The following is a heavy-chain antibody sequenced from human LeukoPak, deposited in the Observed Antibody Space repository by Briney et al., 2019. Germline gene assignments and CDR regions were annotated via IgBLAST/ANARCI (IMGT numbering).Heavy chain of an antibody. J-gene: IGHJ6*03. Sequence: ASVKVSCKASGGTFSSYAIRWVRQAPGQGLEWMGRIIPIFGTANYAQKFQGRVTITTDESTSTAYMELSSLRSEDTAVYYCAREVLPDFNGGNSAYYYMDVWGKGTTVTVSS. V-gene: IGHV1-69*05. CDR2: IIPIFGTA. CDR1: GGTFSSYA. D-gene: IGHD4-23*01. CDR3: AREVLPDFNGGNSAYYYMDV.